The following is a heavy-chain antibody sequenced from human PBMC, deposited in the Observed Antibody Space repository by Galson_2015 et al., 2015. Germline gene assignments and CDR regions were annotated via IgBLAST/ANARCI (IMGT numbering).Heavy chain of an antibody. D-gene: IGHD5-12*01. J-gene: IGHJ4*02. Sequence: ETLSLTCTVSGGFISGYYWSWIRQTPGKGLEWIGYIFYSGSTNYNPSLKSRVTISVDTSKNQFSLKLSSVTAADTAVYYCARGYPGYSYGDLDYWGQGTLVTVS. V-gene: IGHV4-59*01. CDR3: ARGYPGYSYGDLDY. CDR2: IFYSGST. CDR1: GGFISGYY.